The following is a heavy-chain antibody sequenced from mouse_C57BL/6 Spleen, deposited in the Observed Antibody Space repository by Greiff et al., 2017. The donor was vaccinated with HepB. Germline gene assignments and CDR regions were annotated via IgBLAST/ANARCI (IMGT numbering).Heavy chain of an antibody. J-gene: IGHJ1*03. Sequence: VQLQQPGTELVKPGASVKLSCKASGYTFTSYWMHWVKQRPGQGLEWIGNINPSNGGTNYNEKFKSKATLTVDKSSSTAYMQLSSLTSEDSAVYYCARYYYDYDGSYWYFDVWGTGTTVTVSS. CDR3: ARYYYDYDGSYWYFDV. D-gene: IGHD2-4*01. V-gene: IGHV1-53*01. CDR1: GYTFTSYW. CDR2: INPSNGGT.